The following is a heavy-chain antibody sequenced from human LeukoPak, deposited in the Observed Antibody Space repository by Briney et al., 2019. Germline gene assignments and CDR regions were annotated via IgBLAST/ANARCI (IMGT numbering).Heavy chain of an antibody. CDR2: ISYDGSNE. Sequence: PGGSLRLSCAASGFTFSSYVMHWVRQAPGKGLEWVAIISYDGSNEYYADSVKGRFTISRDNSKNTLYLQMNSLRAADTAVYYCAKDLRSIYCMTVWGKGTTVTVSS. CDR3: AKDLRSIYCMTV. J-gene: IGHJ6*03. V-gene: IGHV3-30*04. CDR1: GFTFSSYV. D-gene: IGHD3-3*01.